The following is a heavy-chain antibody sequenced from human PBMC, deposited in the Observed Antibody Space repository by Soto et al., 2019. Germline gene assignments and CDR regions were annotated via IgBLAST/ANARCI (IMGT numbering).Heavy chain of an antibody. Sequence: EVQLVESGGGLVQPGGSLRLSCAASGIIFSTYWMSWVRQAPGKGLEWVANIKEDGSEKYYVDSVKGRFTISRDNAKTSLYLQMNSLRAEDTAVYYCARRALNWGSAFDIWGQGTMVTVSS. D-gene: IGHD7-27*01. CDR2: IKEDGSEK. J-gene: IGHJ3*02. V-gene: IGHV3-7*01. CDR3: ARRALNWGSAFDI. CDR1: GIIFSTYW.